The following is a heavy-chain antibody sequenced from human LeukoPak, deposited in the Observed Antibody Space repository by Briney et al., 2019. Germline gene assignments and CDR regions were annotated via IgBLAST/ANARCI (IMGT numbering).Heavy chain of an antibody. J-gene: IGHJ4*02. V-gene: IGHV4-39*01. D-gene: IGHD4-17*01. CDR1: GGSLSGYY. CDR3: ASAHYGDPFDY. Sequence: PSETLSLTCAVYGGSLSGYYWGWIRQPPGKGLEWIGSIYYSGSTYYNPSLKSRVTISVDTSKNQFSLKLSSVTAADTAVYYCASAHYGDPFDYWGQGTLVTVSS. CDR2: IYYSGST.